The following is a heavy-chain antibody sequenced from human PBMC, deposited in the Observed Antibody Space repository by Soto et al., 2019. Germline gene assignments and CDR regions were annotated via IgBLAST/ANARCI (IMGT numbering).Heavy chain of an antibody. J-gene: IGHJ4*02. V-gene: IGHV1-46*03. Sequence: QVQLVQSGAEVKKPGASIKVSCKTSGYTFTSYYLHWVRQAPGQRLEWMGIINPSGGGTSYAQKFQSRVTMTIDSSTSTVYMELSSLIYDDTAVYYCTRDRGTSMITKLFDYWGQGTLVTVSS. CDR3: TRDRGTSMITKLFDY. D-gene: IGHD3-16*01. CDR1: GYTFTSYY. CDR2: INPSGGGT.